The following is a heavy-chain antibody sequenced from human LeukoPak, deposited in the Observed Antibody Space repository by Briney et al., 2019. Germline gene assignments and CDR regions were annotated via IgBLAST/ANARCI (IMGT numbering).Heavy chain of an antibody. CDR3: ASSCGGDCYSDFRY. Sequence: SETLSLTCTVSAGSISSYYWSWIRQPPGKGLEWIGYIYYSVNTNYNPSLKSRVTISVDTSKNQFSLKLSSVTAADTAVYYCASSCGGDCYSDFRYWGQGTLVTVSS. D-gene: IGHD2-21*02. J-gene: IGHJ4*02. CDR1: AGSISSYY. V-gene: IGHV4-59*08. CDR2: IYYSVNT.